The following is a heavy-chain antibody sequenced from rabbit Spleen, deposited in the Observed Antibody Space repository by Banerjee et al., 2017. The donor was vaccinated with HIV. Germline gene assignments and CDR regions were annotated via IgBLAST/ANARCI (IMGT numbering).Heavy chain of an antibody. CDR1: GFSFSSSYW. CDR3: ARGSATMTMVITGYYLKL. D-gene: IGHD2-1*01. Sequence: LEESGGGLVKPGGTLTLTCTVSGFSFSSSYWICWVRQAPEKGLEWIACIDVIRSGSTYYASWAKGRFTISKISSTTVTLQMTSLTAADTATYFCARGSATMTMVITGYYLKLWGPGTLVTVS. CDR2: IDVIRSGST. J-gene: IGHJ4*01. V-gene: IGHV1S45*01.